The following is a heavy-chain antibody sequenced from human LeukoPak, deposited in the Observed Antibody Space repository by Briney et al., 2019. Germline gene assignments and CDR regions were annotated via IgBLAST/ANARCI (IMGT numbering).Heavy chain of an antibody. V-gene: IGHV4-39*07. J-gene: IGHJ4*02. CDR3: ARGMRYDYVWGTYYGGPQDH. D-gene: IGHD3-16*01. CDR1: GGSISTTGYY. CDR2: IYYSGST. Sequence: SETLSLTCTVSGGSISTTGYYWGWIRQPPGKGLEWIGSIYYSGSTYYNPSLKSRVIISLDTSKNQFSLILKSVTAADTAVYYCARGMRYDYVWGTYYGGPQDHWGQGTLVTVSS.